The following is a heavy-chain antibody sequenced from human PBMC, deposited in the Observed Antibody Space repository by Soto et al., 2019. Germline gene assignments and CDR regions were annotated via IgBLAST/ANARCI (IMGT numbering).Heavy chain of an antibody. CDR1: GASITTKS. CDR3: ARGLSWSPYFDL. CDR2: LYYSGTT. Sequence: QVKLQESGPGLVKPSETLSLTCTVSGASITTKSWNWVRQSLGKGLEWIGYLYYSGTTNYNPSLKSRVTISIDTSKNQISLNLTSVTAADTAIYYCARGLSWSPYFDLWGQGTRVTVSS. D-gene: IGHD6-13*01. J-gene: IGHJ4*02. V-gene: IGHV4-59*01.